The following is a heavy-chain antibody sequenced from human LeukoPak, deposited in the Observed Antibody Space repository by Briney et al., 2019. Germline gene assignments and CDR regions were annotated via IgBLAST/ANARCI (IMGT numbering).Heavy chain of an antibody. J-gene: IGHJ3*02. CDR2: ISSSSSYI. CDR3: ARGFGWFGELSDAFDI. Sequence: PGGSLRLSCAASGFTFSSYSMSWVRQAPGKGLEWVSSISSSSSYIYYADSVKGRFTISRDNAKNSLYLQMNSLRAGDTAVYYCARGFGWFGELSDAFDIWGQGTMVTVS. D-gene: IGHD3-10*01. CDR1: GFTFSSYS. V-gene: IGHV3-21*01.